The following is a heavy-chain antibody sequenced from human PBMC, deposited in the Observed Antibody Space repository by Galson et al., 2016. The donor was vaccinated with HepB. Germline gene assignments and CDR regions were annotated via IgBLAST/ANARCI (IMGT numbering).Heavy chain of an antibody. CDR1: GYPFTDAY. Sequence: SVKVSCKASGYPFTDAYIHWVRQAPGQGFEWMGWINPNSGGTGYAQKFQGRVTMTLDTSISTAYMELSRLRSDDTAVYYCARGRQGGYFDYWGQGTLVTVSS. J-gene: IGHJ4*02. CDR2: INPNSGGT. D-gene: IGHD2-15*01. V-gene: IGHV1-2*02. CDR3: ARGRQGGYFDY.